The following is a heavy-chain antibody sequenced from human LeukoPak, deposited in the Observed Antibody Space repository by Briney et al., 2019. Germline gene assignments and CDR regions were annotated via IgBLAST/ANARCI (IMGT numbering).Heavy chain of an antibody. CDR2: ISGGTT. Sequence: GGSLRLSCTASGFTLGDYLMSWFRQAPGKGLEWIGFISGGTTEYAASVKGRFTISRDDSTSIAYLQMNSLTTEDTAVYYCSRGSGWLAVYWGQGTLVTVSS. CDR1: GFTLGDYL. V-gene: IGHV3-49*03. CDR3: SRGSGWLAVY. J-gene: IGHJ4*02. D-gene: IGHD6-19*01.